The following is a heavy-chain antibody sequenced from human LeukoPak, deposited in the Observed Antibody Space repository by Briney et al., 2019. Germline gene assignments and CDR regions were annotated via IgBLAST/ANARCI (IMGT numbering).Heavy chain of an antibody. CDR3: ARGYCSGGSCSNFDY. Sequence: SETLSLTCTVSGGSISSYYWSWIRQPPGKGLEWIGYIYYSGSTNYNPSLKSRVTISVDTSKNQFSLKLSSGTAADTAVYYCARGYCSGGSCSNFDYWGQGTLVTVSS. CDR1: GGSISSYY. V-gene: IGHV4-59*08. CDR2: IYYSGST. J-gene: IGHJ4*02. D-gene: IGHD2-15*01.